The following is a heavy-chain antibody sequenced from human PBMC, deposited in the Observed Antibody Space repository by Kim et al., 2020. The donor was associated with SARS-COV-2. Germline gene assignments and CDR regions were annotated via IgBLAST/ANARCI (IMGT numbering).Heavy chain of an antibody. CDR2: ISGSGGST. CDR1: GFTFSSYV. Sequence: GGSLRLSCAASGFTFSSYVMSWVRQAPGKGLEWVSGISGSGGSTYYADSVKGRFTISRDNSRNTLYLQMNSLRAGDTAVYYCAKGRTTVLTPYNYWGQGTLVTVSS. D-gene: IGHD4-17*01. V-gene: IGHV3-23*01. J-gene: IGHJ4*02. CDR3: AKGRTTVLTPYNY.